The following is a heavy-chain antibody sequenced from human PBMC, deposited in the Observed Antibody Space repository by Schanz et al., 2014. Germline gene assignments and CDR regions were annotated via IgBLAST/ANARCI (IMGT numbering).Heavy chain of an antibody. CDR2: MSGSGSTA. CDR3: AKDLYNYGSFDS. CDR1: GFTFFGSFA. Sequence: EVQLLESGGGLVQPGGSLRLSCVASGFTFFGSFAMSWVRQAPGKGLEWVSGMSGSGSTADYADSVKGRFTISRDNSRKTLYLQMNSLRADDTAVYYCAKDLYNYGSFDSGGQGTLXTVSS. D-gene: IGHD3-16*01. J-gene: IGHJ5*01. V-gene: IGHV3-23*01.